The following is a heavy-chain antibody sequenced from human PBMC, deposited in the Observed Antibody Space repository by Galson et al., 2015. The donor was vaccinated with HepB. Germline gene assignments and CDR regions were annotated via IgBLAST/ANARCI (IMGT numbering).Heavy chain of an antibody. Sequence: ETLSLTCTVSGGSISSYYWGWIRQPPGKGLEWIGYIYYSGSTNYNPSLKSRVTISVDTSKNQFSLKLSSVTAADTAVYYCARVPATIKGIYYYYYGMDVWGQGTTVTVSS. J-gene: IGHJ6*02. CDR1: GGSISSYY. CDR2: IYYSGST. D-gene: IGHD5-12*01. V-gene: IGHV4-59*01. CDR3: ARVPATIKGIYYYYYGMDV.